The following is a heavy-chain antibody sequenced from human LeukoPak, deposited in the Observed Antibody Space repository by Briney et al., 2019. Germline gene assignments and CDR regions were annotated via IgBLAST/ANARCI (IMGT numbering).Heavy chain of an antibody. J-gene: IGHJ4*02. D-gene: IGHD3/OR15-3a*01. V-gene: IGHV4-59*08. CDR1: GGSISSYY. CDR2: IYYSGST. Sequence: SETLSLTCTVSGGSISSYYWSWIRQPPGKGLEWIGYIYYSGSTNYNPSLKSRVTISVDTSKNQFSLKLSSVTAADTAVYYCARSMIFGVAPYYFDYWGQGTLVTVSS. CDR3: ARSMIFGVAPYYFDY.